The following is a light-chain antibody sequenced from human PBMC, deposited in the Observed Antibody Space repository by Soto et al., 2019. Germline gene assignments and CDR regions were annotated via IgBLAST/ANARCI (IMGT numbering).Light chain of an antibody. J-gene: IGLJ1*01. CDR3: CSYAGSYTFYV. V-gene: IGLV2-11*01. Sequence: ALTQPRSVSGSPGQSVTISCTGTSSDVGAYDYVSWYQQHPGKAPKLMIYDVSKRPSGVPDRFSGSKSGNTASLTISGLQAEDEADYYCCSYAGSYTFYVFGTGTKVTVL. CDR2: DVS. CDR1: SSDVGAYDY.